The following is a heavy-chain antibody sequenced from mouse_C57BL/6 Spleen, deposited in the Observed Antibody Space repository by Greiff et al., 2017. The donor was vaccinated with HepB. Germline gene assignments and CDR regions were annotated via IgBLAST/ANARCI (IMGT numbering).Heavy chain of an antibody. V-gene: IGHV5-4*01. J-gene: IGHJ2*01. CDR3: ARDSITTASAFDY. D-gene: IGHD1-1*01. Sequence: DVMLVESGGGLVKPGGSLKLSCAASGFTFSSYAMSWVRQTPEKRLEWVATISDGGSYTYYPDNVKGRFTISRDNAKNNLYLQMSHLKSEDTAMYYCARDSITTASAFDYWGQGTTLTVSS. CDR2: ISDGGSYT. CDR1: GFTFSSYA.